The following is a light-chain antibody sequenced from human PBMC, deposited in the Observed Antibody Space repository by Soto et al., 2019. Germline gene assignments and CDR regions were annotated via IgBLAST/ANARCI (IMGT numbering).Light chain of an antibody. CDR1: QGISIY. J-gene: IGKJ1*01. Sequence: DIQMTQSPSSLSASVGDRVTITCRASQGISIYLAWFQQKPGKTPKSLFYAASTLHSGVPSKFTGVGAGTDFTLTISNLQPEDSATYYCQQYNTYPRTFGQWTKVEVK. CDR3: QQYNTYPRT. V-gene: IGKV1-16*02. CDR2: AAS.